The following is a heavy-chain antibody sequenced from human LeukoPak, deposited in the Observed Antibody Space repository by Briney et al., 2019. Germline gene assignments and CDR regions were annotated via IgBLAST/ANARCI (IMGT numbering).Heavy chain of an antibody. Sequence: GSLRLSCAASGFTFSSYAMHWVRQAPGKGLEWVAVISYDGSNKYYADSVKGRFTISRDNSKNTLYLQMNSLRAEDTAVYYCAKCFPPISGYYMDVWGKGTTVTVS. CDR1: GFTFSSYA. V-gene: IGHV3-30-3*02. J-gene: IGHJ6*03. CDR2: ISYDGSNK. CDR3: AKCFPPISGYYMDV. D-gene: IGHD3-9*01.